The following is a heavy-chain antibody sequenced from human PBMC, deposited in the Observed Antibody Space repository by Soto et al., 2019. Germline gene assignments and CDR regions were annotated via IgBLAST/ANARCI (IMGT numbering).Heavy chain of an antibody. CDR2: INPNSGGT. CDR3: ARAGSSWYYGMDV. J-gene: IGHJ6*02. D-gene: IGHD6-13*01. Sequence: ASVKVSCKASGYTFTGYYMHWVRQAPGQGLEWMGWINPNSGGTNYAQKFQGWVTMTRDTSISTAHMELSRLRSDDTAVYYCARAGSSWYYGMDVWGQGTTVTVSS. CDR1: GYTFTGYY. V-gene: IGHV1-2*04.